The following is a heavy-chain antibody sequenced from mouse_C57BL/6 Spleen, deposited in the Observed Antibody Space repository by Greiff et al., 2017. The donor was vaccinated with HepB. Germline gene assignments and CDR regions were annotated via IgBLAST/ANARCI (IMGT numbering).Heavy chain of an antibody. J-gene: IGHJ2*01. CDR2: IDPSDSET. Sequence: VQLQQSGAELVRPGSSVKLSCKASGYTFTSYWMHWVKQRPIQGLEWIGNIDPSDSETHYNQKFKDKATLTVDKSSSTAYMQLSSLTSEDSAVYYCARKRLTGTHFDYWGQGTTLTVSS. CDR3: ARKRLTGTHFDY. D-gene: IGHD4-1*01. V-gene: IGHV1-52*01. CDR1: GYTFTSYW.